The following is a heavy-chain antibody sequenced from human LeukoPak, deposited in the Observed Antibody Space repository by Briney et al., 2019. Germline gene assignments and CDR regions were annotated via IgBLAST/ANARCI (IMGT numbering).Heavy chain of an antibody. CDR3: ARGTYYYDSSGYSLWFDP. CDR1: GGTFSSYA. V-gene: IGHV1-69*04. Sequence: ASVKVSCKASGGTFSSYAISWVRQAPGQGLEWMGRIIPILGIANYAQEFQGRVTITADKSTSTAYMELSSLRSEDTAVYYCARGTYYYDSSGYSLWFDPWGQGTLVTVSS. J-gene: IGHJ5*02. CDR2: IIPILGIA. D-gene: IGHD3-22*01.